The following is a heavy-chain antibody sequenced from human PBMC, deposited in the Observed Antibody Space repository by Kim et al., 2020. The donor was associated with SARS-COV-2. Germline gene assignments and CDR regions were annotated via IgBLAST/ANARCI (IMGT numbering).Heavy chain of an antibody. CDR1: GFTFSNYV. V-gene: IGHV3-30*02. Sequence: GGSLRLSCAASGFTFSNYVMYWVRQAPVKGLEWVASIWFDGSKNYYGNSVKGRFTVSRDNSIDTLYLQMNSLRVDDSAVYYCAKDARLTDGNNFTPYYFDCWGQGTLVTVSS. D-gene: IGHD2-15*01. CDR3: AKDARLTDGNNFTPYYFDC. CDR2: IWFDGSKN. J-gene: IGHJ4*02.